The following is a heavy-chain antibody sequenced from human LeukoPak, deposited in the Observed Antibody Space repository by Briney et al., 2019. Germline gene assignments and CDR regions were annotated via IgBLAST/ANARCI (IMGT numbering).Heavy chain of an antibody. CDR3: AGDFKYCGGGCYAGFDP. CDR2: INSDRMTT. CDR1: VFTFSRYW. J-gene: IGHJ5*02. D-gene: IGHD2-21*02. Sequence: RSGGSLRLSCAASVFTFSRYWTYWVRQATAKGLVWVSRINSDRMTTTYANSVKGLFTISRYNAQNTLYPQITSLRAEDTAVYYCAGDFKYCGGGCYAGFDPWGQGTLVSVSS. V-gene: IGHV3-74*03.